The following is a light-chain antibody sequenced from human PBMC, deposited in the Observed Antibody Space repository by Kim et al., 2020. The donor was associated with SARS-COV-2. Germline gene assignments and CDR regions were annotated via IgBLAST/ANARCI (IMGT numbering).Light chain of an antibody. CDR2: DVD. Sequence: IAISLTGPRSYIGSHNYVSWYQQYPGKAPKRVIYDVDQRPSGLSNRFSGSKSGNTASLTILGLQAEDEADYYCSSYSTIGTVFGSGTKVTVL. V-gene: IGLV2-14*03. CDR3: SSYSTIGTV. CDR1: RSYIGSHNY. J-gene: IGLJ1*01.